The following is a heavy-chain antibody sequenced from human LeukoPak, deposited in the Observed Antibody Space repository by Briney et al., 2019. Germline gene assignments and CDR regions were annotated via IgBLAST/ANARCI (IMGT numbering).Heavy chain of an antibody. D-gene: IGHD6-6*01. CDR2: VFRNGST. V-gene: IGHV4-38-2*02. J-gene: IGHJ4*01. CDR3: ARPLGQYSTSSGLVM. CDR1: GYSISSGYY. Sequence: KPSETLSLTCTVSGYSISSGYYWDWIRRPPGKGLEWIGRVFRNGSTYYNPSLKSRVTISVDQSKNQLSLKLASVPAADTAVYYCARPLGQYSTSSGLVMWGQGTLVTVSS.